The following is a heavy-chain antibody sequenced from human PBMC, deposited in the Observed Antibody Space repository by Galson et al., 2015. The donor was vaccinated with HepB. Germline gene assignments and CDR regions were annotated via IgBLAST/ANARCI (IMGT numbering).Heavy chain of an antibody. CDR3: ARPSSSRDGYNSPYYYYYGMDV. J-gene: IGHJ6*02. D-gene: IGHD5-24*01. Sequence: QSGAEVKKPGESLRISCKGSGYSFTSYWISWVRQMPGKGLEWMGRIDPSDSYTNYSPSFQGHVTISADKSISTAYLQWSSLKASDTAMYYCARPSSSRDGYNSPYYYYYGMDVWGQGTTVTVSS. CDR1: GYSFTSYW. V-gene: IGHV5-10-1*01. CDR2: IDPSDSYT.